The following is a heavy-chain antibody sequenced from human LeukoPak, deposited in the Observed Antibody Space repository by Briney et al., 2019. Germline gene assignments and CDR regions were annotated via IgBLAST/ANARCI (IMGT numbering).Heavy chain of an antibody. CDR1: GYIFTGYY. D-gene: IGHD4-17*01. J-gene: IGHJ3*02. CDR2: INPNSGGT. V-gene: IGHV1-2*02. Sequence: GASVKVSCKASGYIFTGYYIHWVRQAPGPGLEWMGWINPNSGGTNYAQKFQGRVTMTRDTSISTAYMELSRLRSDDTAVYYCARDRDDYGDPDAFDMWGQGTMVTVCS. CDR3: ARDRDDYGDPDAFDM.